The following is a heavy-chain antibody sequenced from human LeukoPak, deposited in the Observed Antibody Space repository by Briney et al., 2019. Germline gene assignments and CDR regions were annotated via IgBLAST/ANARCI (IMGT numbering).Heavy chain of an antibody. D-gene: IGHD4-17*01. V-gene: IGHV1-18*01. Sequence: ASVKVSCKASGYTFTSYGISWVRQAPGQGLEWMGWISASNGNTNYAQKLQGRVTMDTDTSTRTAYMDLRSLRSDDTAVYYCAREATVTRMFAFDIWGQGTMVTVSS. J-gene: IGHJ3*02. CDR3: AREATVTRMFAFDI. CDR1: GYTFTSYG. CDR2: ISASNGNT.